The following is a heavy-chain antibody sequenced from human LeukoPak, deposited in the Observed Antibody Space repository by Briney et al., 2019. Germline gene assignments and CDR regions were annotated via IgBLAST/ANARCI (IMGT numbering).Heavy chain of an antibody. CDR2: ISSNGGST. CDR3: ARAGGYGGYVDFDY. D-gene: IGHD5-12*01. Sequence: PGGSLRLSCAASGFTFSSYAMHWVRQAPGKGLEYVSGISSNGGSTYYANSVKGGFTISRDNSKNTLYLQMGSLRAEDMAVYYCARAGGYGGYVDFDYWGQGNLVTVSS. J-gene: IGHJ4*02. CDR1: GFTFSSYA. V-gene: IGHV3-64*01.